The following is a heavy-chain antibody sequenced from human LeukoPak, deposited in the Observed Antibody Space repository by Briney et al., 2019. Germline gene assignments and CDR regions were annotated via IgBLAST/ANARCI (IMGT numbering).Heavy chain of an antibody. CDR1: GGTFSSYA. V-gene: IGHV1-69*05. J-gene: IGHJ6*03. CDR2: IIPIFGTA. Sequence: GASVEVSCKASGGTFSSYAISWVRQAPGQGLEWMGGIIPIFGTANYAQKFQGRVTITTDESTSTAYMELSSLRSEDTAVYYCARGPSQYYYYYYMDVWGKGTTVTVSS. CDR3: ARGPSQYYYYYYMDV.